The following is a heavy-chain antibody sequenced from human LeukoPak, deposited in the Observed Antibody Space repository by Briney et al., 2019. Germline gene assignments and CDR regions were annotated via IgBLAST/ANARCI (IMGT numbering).Heavy chain of an antibody. D-gene: IGHD5-18*01. CDR1: GGSINTFY. J-gene: IGHJ3*01. CDR2: VRDNGEN. CDR3: ARQPANTAAFDV. V-gene: IGHV4-59*08. Sequence: PSETLSLTCTVSGGSINTFYWSWIRQPPGKGLEWIAYVRDNGENNYNPSLKSRVAISLDTANNQISLRQNFVTAADTAIYYCARQPANTAAFDVWGQGTVVTVSS.